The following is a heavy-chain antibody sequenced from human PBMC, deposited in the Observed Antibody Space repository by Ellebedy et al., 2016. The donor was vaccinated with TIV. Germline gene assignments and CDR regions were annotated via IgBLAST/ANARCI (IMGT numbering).Heavy chain of an antibody. V-gene: IGHV3-7*01. Sequence: PGGSLRLSCRASAGSGFTFSNYWMSWVRQAPGKGLEWVANIKEDGSDKYYVDSVKGRFTISRDNAKNSLYLEMNSLRAEDTAVYYCARDRLYYAAGSYLFYWGQGTLVTVSS. CDR3: ARDRLYYAAGSYLFY. D-gene: IGHD3-10*01. CDR1: GFTFSNYW. CDR2: IKEDGSDK. J-gene: IGHJ4*02.